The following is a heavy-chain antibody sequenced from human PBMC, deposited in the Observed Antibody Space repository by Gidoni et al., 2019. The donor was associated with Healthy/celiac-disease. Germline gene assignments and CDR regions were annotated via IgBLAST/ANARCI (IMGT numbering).Heavy chain of an antibody. CDR3: ARDTYGDGLSGYYYYGMDV. V-gene: IGHV1-18*01. CDR2: ISAYNGNT. J-gene: IGHJ6*02. Sequence: QVQLVQSGAEVKKPGASVKVSCKASGYTFTSYGISWVRQAPGQGLEWMGWISAYNGNTNYAQKLQGRVTMTTDTSTSTAYMELRSLRSDDTAVYYCARDTYGDGLSGYYYYGMDVWGQGTTVTVSS. CDR1: GYTFTSYG. D-gene: IGHD3-10*01.